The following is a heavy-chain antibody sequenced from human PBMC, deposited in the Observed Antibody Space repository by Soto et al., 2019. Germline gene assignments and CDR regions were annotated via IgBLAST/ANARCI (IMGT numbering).Heavy chain of an antibody. J-gene: IGHJ4*02. V-gene: IGHV3-11*01. CDR3: ARDRGYYDSSGYFDY. CDR1: GFIFSDYY. CDR2: ISSSDNII. D-gene: IGHD3-22*01. Sequence: LRLSCAASGFIFSDYYMSWIRQAPGKGLEWISYISSSDNIIYYADSVKGRFTISRDNAKNSLYLQMNSLRAEDTAVYYCARDRGYYDSSGYFDYWGQGTLVTVSS.